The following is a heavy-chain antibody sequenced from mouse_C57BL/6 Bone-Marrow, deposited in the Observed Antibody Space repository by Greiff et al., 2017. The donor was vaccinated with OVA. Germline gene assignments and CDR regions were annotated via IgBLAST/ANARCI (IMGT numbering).Heavy chain of an antibody. Sequence: VQLQQSGAELVRPGASVKLSCPASGFNIKDDYMHWVKQRPEQGLEWIGWIDPGNGDTEYASKFQGKATITADTSSNTAYLQLSSLTSEDTAVYYFTTRTVVASIDYWGQGTTLTVSS. CDR2: IDPGNGDT. CDR3: TTRTVVASIDY. V-gene: IGHV14-4*01. J-gene: IGHJ2*01. D-gene: IGHD1-1*01. CDR1: GFNIKDDY.